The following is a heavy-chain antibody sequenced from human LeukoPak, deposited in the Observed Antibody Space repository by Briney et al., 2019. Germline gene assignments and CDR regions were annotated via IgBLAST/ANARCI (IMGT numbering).Heavy chain of an antibody. J-gene: IGHJ6*03. CDR2: IYYSGST. CDR3: ARCGSGSYYYCYYMDV. CDR1: GGSISGYY. Sequence: SETLSLTCTVSGGSISGYYWSWIRQPPGKGLEWIGYIYYSGSTNYNPSLKSRVTTSVDTSKNQFSLKLSSVTAADTAVYYCARCGSGSYYYCYYMDVWGKGTTVTISS. D-gene: IGHD3-10*01. V-gene: IGHV4-59*01.